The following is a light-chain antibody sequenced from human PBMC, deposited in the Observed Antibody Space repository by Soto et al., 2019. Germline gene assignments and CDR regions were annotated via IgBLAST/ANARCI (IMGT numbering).Light chain of an antibody. V-gene: IGKV1-39*01. CDR1: QSISRY. J-gene: IGKJ1*01. Sequence: DIQMTQSPSSLSASIGDRVTIICRASQSISRYSNWYQQKPGKAPKLLIYAASTLQSGVPSRFSGSGSGTDFTLTISSLQPEDFATYSCQQSYSTTWTFGQGTKVDIK. CDR3: QQSYSTTWT. CDR2: AAS.